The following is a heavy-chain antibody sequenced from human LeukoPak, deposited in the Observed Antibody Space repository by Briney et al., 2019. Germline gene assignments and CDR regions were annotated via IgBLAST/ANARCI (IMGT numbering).Heavy chain of an antibody. CDR2: ISAYNGNT. CDR1: GYTFTSYG. J-gene: IGHJ5*02. V-gene: IGHV1-18*01. D-gene: IGHD1-26*01. Sequence: ASVRVSSKASGYTFTSYGISRVRQAPGQGREWMGWISAYNGNTNYAQKLQGRVTMTTDTSTSTAYMELRSLRSDDTAVYYCARGRLVGATWSWFDPWGQGTLVTVSS. CDR3: ARGRLVGATWSWFDP.